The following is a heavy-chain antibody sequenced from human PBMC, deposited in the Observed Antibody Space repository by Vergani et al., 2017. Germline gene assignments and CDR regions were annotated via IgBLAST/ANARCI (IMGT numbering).Heavy chain of an antibody. J-gene: IGHJ4*02. CDR3: AREVKYCSSTSCPFDY. CDR2: IYHSGST. Sequence: QVQLQESGPGLVKPSETLSLTCTVSGYSISSGYYWGWIRQPPGKGLEWIGSIYHSGSTYHNPSLKSRVTISVDTSKNQFSLKLSSVTAADTAVYYCAREVKYCSSTSCPFDYWGQGTLVTVSS. CDR1: GYSISSGYY. D-gene: IGHD2-2*01. V-gene: IGHV4-38-2*02.